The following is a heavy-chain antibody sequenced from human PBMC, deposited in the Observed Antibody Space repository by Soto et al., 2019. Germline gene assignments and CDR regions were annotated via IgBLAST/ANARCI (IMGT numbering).Heavy chain of an antibody. J-gene: IGHJ4*02. CDR3: ARERRNEYSSPKAFDY. Sequence: SETLSLTCTVSGGSISSGGYYWSWIRQHPGKGLEWIGYIYYSGSTYYNPSLESRVTISVDTSKNQFSLKLSSVTAADTAVYYCARERRNEYSSPKAFDYWGQGTLVTVSS. D-gene: IGHD6-6*01. V-gene: IGHV4-31*03. CDR2: IYYSGST. CDR1: GGSISSGGYY.